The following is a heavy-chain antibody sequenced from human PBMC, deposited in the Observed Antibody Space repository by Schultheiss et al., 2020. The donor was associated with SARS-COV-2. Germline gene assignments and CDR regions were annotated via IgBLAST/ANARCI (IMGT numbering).Heavy chain of an antibody. CDR1: GFTFSTYW. J-gene: IGHJ6*03. CDR3: VRDESQHFYYMDV. CDR2: INIDGSTT. Sequence: GGSLRLSCAASGFTFSTYWMSWVRQAPGKGLEWVSLINIDGSTTNYADSVKGRFTFSRDNAKNTLYLQMNSLRAEDTAVYYCVRDESQHFYYMDVWGKGTTVTVSS. V-gene: IGHV3-74*01.